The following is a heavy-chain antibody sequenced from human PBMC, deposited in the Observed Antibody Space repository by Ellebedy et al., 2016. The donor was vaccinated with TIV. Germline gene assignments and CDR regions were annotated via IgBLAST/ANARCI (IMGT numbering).Heavy chain of an antibody. D-gene: IGHD1-14*01. Sequence: GGSLRLSCAASGFIFSDYYMSWIRQAPGKGLECVSYISSIGGTIYYADSVKGRFTTSRDNAKNSLYFQMNSLRAEDTAVYYCARDTRFIDHQYNWFDPWGQGTLVTVSS. J-gene: IGHJ5*02. V-gene: IGHV3-11*01. CDR1: GFIFSDYY. CDR3: ARDTRFIDHQYNWFDP. CDR2: ISSIGGTI.